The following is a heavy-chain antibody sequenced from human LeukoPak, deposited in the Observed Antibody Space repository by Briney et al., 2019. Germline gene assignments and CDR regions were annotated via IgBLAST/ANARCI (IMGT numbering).Heavy chain of an antibody. CDR3: ARRNHHASPRIHFDY. CDR2: IFYSGST. Sequence: PSETLSLTCTVSGGSISTSNYYWGWIRQPPGKGLEWIGNIFYSGSTYYSPSLKSRVTISLDTSRNQFSLKLSSVTAADTAVYYCARRNHHASPRIHFDYWGQGTLVTVSS. CDR1: GGSISTSNYY. V-gene: IGHV4-39*07. J-gene: IGHJ4*02. D-gene: IGHD1-14*01.